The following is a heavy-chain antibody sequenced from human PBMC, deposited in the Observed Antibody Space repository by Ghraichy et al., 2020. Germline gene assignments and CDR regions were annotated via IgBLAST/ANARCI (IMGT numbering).Heavy chain of an antibody. Sequence: GGSLRLSCAASGFTFSSYAMTWVRQAPGKGLEWVSTLSSGGGSTYYADSVKGRLTISRDNSKNTLYLQMDSLRAEDTAIYYCAKSPTGSITQFDNWGQGTLVTVSS. J-gene: IGHJ4*02. CDR2: LSSGGGST. D-gene: IGHD1-1*01. CDR3: AKSPTGSITQFDN. CDR1: GFTFSSYA. V-gene: IGHV3-23*01.